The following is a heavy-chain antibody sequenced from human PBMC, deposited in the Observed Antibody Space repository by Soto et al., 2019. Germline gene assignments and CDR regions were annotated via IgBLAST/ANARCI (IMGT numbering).Heavy chain of an antibody. CDR2: IKSKTDVGTT. D-gene: IGHD3-22*01. CDR3: TTDGYYYDSSGYYSWIDY. CDR1: GFTFSNAW. J-gene: IGHJ4*02. V-gene: IGHV3-15*01. Sequence: GGSLRLSCAASGFTFSNAWMSWVLQAPGNGLEWVGRIKSKTDVGTTDYAAPVKGRFTISRDDSKSTLYLQMKSLKNEDTAVYYCTTDGYYYDSSGYYSWIDYWRQGTLVTVSS.